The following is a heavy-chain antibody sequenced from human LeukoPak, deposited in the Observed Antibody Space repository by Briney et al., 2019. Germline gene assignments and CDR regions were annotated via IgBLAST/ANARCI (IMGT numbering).Heavy chain of an antibody. CDR1: GFTFSSYW. CDR2: IKQDGSEK. V-gene: IGHV3-7*01. CDR3: AGDLLAVAAMGVALDY. J-gene: IGHJ4*02. D-gene: IGHD6-19*01. Sequence: GGSLRLSCAASGFTFSSYWMSWVRQAPGKGLEWVANIKQDGSEKYYVDSVKGRFTISRDNAKNSLYLQMHSLRAEDTAVYYCAGDLLAVAAMGVALDYWGQGTLVTVSS.